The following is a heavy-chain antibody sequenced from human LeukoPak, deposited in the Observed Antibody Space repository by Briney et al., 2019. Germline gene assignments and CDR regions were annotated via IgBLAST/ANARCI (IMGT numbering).Heavy chain of an antibody. CDR2: IYQSGST. CDR3: ARSCTNGICYLMYYFDY. V-gene: IGHV4-59*08. CDR1: GGSISSYY. D-gene: IGHD2-8*01. J-gene: IGHJ4*02. Sequence: SETLSLTCTVSGGSISSYYWSWIRQPPGKGLEWIGSIYQSGSTYYNPSLKSRVTISVDTSKNQFSLKLSSVTAADTAVYYCARSCTNGICYLMYYFDYWGQGTLVTVSS.